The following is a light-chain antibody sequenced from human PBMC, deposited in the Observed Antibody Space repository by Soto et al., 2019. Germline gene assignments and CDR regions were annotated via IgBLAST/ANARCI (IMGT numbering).Light chain of an antibody. J-gene: IGKJ4*01. CDR1: QSFSSNY. CDR2: DAS. CDR3: QHYGTTPLP. Sequence: EIVLTHSPCTLSFSPVERATLSCRSSQSFSSNYLAWYQQKPGQTPKLLIFDASTRATGVPARFSGSGSGTDFTLTIGRLEPEDFAVYQCQHYGTTPLPFGGGTKADIK. V-gene: IGKV3-20*01.